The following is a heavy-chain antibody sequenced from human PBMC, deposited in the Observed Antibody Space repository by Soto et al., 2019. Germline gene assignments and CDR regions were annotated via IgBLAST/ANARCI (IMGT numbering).Heavy chain of an antibody. V-gene: IGHV4-4*02. CDR2: IYHSGST. Sequence: PSETLSLTCAVSGGSISSSNCWSWVRQPPGKGLEWIGEIYHSGSTNFNPSLKSRVTISVDKSKNQFSLKLNSVTAADTAVYYCARVSGSYHYGMDVWGQGTTVTVSS. CDR3: ARVSGSYHYGMDV. CDR1: GGSISSSNC. J-gene: IGHJ6*02.